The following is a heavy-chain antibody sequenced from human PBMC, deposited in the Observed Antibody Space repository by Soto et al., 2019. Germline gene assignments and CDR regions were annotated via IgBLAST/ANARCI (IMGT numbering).Heavy chain of an antibody. J-gene: IGHJ4*02. CDR1: GRSITSGGYS. CDR3: ARHPWGTKSYFDS. D-gene: IGHD1-1*01. V-gene: IGHV4-31*03. CDR2: ISYNGNT. Sequence: QVQLQESGSGLVKPSQTLSLTCTVSGRSITSGGYSWTWIRQHPAMGLEWVGYISYNGNTYYNPSLESRLTISIDTSKNQFSLKVTSVTAADTAVYYCARHPWGTKSYFDSWGQGPLVTVSS.